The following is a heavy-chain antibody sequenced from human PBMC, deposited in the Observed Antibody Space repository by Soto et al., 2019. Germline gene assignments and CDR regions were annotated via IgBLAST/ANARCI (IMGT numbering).Heavy chain of an antibody. Sequence: SETLSLTCTVSGGSVSSGSYFWSWIRQPPGKGLEWIGYIYYSGSTNYNPSLKSRLTISVDTSKNQFSLKLSSVTAADTAVYYCTTDLRYYDSNAYYYPTEFDYWGQGTLVTVSS. CDR1: GGSVSSGSYF. CDR2: IYYSGST. D-gene: IGHD3-22*01. J-gene: IGHJ4*02. CDR3: TTDLRYYDSNAYYYPTEFDY. V-gene: IGHV4-61*01.